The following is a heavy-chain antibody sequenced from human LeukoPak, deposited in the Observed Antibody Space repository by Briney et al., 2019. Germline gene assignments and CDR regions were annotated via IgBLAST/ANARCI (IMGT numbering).Heavy chain of an antibody. CDR1: GYTFTGYY. CDR3: ARADYGDYEFDY. D-gene: IGHD4-17*01. V-gene: IGHV1-2*02. J-gene: IGHJ4*02. Sequence: GASVKVSCKASGYTFTGYYFHWVRQAPGQGLEWMGWINSNSGATNYAQKFQGRVTMTRDTSISTAYMELSRLRSDDTAVYYCARADYGDYEFDYWGQGTLVTVSS. CDR2: INSNSGAT.